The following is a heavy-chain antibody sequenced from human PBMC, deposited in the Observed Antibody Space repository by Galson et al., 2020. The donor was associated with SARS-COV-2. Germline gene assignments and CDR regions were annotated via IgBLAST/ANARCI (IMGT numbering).Heavy chain of an antibody. CDR2: ISYDGSTK. J-gene: IGHJ4*02. Sequence: GESLKISCAASGFTFSRFAMHWVRQAPGKGLEWVAVISYDGSTKYYADSVKGRFTISRDNSKNTLYLQMNSLRAEDTAVYYCARGDMGNDYFDYWGQGTLVTVSS. D-gene: IGHD7-27*01. CDR3: ARGDMGNDYFDY. V-gene: IGHV3-30*07. CDR1: GFTFSRFA.